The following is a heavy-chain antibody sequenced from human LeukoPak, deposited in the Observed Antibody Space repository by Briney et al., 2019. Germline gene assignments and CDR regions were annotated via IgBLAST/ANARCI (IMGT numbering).Heavy chain of an antibody. J-gene: IGHJ5*02. CDR1: GFTFGDYA. CDR3: AKALPIYFSPSNWFDP. CDR2: ISGSGGNT. V-gene: IGHV3-23*01. D-gene: IGHD3-3*01. Sequence: PGRSLRLSCTASGFTFGDYAMSWVRQAPGKGLEWVSAISGSGGNTYYADSVKGRFTISRDNSKNTLYLQMNNLRAEDTSIYYCAKALPIYFSPSNWFDPWGQGTLVTVSS.